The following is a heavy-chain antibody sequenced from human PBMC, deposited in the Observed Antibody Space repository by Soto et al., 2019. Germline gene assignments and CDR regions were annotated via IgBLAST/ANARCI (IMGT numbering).Heavy chain of an antibody. Sequence: ASVKVSCKASGGTFSSYAISWVRQAPGQGLEWMGGIIPIFGTANYAQKFQGRVTITADESTSTAYMELSSLRSEDTAVYYCARAGELLRYDAFDIWGQGTMVTVSS. CDR1: GGTFSSYA. V-gene: IGHV1-69*13. CDR3: ARAGELLRYDAFDI. CDR2: IIPIFGTA. J-gene: IGHJ3*02. D-gene: IGHD1-26*01.